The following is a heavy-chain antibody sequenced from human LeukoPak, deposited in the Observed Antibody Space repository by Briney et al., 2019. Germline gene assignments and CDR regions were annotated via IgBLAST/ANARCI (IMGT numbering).Heavy chain of an antibody. V-gene: IGHV4-4*02. D-gene: IGHD5-18*01. CDR2: IYYSGST. CDR1: GGSISSSNW. Sequence: SGTLSLTCAVSGGSISSSNWWSWVRQPPGKGLEWIGSIYYSGSTYYNPSLKSRVTISVDTSKNQFSLKLSSVTAADTAVYYCARRPRGYSYGLLGYYFDYWGQGTLVTVSS. J-gene: IGHJ4*02. CDR3: ARRPRGYSYGLLGYYFDY.